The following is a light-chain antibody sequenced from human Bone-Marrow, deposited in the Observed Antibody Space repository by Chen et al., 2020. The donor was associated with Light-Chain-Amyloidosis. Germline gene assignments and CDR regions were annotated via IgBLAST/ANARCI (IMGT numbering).Light chain of an antibody. V-gene: IGLV1-44*01. J-gene: IGLJ3*02. Sequence: QSVLTQPPSASGSPRQSVTISCSGSRSNIVIDTLNWYQQIPGTAPKLLIYHFNQRPSGVPDRFSGSKSGTSASLAISGLQSEDEADYYCAAWHDSLNVWVFGGGTKLTVL. CDR1: RSNIVIDT. CDR2: HFN. CDR3: AAWHDSLNVWV.